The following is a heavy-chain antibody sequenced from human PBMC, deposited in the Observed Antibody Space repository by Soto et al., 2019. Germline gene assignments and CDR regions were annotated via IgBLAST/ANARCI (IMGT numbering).Heavy chain of an antibody. CDR3: ARHQRDDASRKIDC. CDR1: GYSFTSNW. V-gene: IGHV5-51*01. CDR2: INPADSDI. D-gene: IGHD3-16*01. Sequence: GESLKISCQGSGYSFTSNWIGWVRQMPGKGLEWMGIINPADSDIKYSPSFQGQVTISADKSIGTAYLQWSSLEASDTAMYYCARHQRDDASRKIDCWGQGTLVTVSS. J-gene: IGHJ4*02.